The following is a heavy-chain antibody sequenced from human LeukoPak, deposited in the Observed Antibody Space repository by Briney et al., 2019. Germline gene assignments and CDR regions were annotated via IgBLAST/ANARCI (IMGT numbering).Heavy chain of an antibody. D-gene: IGHD3-22*01. CDR3: AKGIRTVYDSSGYIGYFQH. J-gene: IGHJ1*01. V-gene: IGHV3-9*01. Sequence: GGSLRLSCGASGLTLEEYAMHWVRQAPGKGVEGVSGISWNRGSIGYADSVKGRFTISRDNAKNSLYLQMNSLRAEDTALYYSAKGIRTVYDSSGYIGYFQHWGQGTLVTVSS. CDR2: ISWNRGSI. CDR1: GLTLEEYA.